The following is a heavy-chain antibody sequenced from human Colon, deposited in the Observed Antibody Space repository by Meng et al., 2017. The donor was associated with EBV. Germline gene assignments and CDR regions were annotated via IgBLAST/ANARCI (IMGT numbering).Heavy chain of an antibody. CDR3: ASSDYYRSDY. Sequence: QLQLQESGPGLVKPSXTPSLTCAVSGGPPSRSDRWSWVPQPPGKGLEWIGETSHSGSTDYSPSLKSRVTISLDKSKNQLSLKLNSVTAADTAVYYCASSDYYRSDYWGQGTLVTVSS. V-gene: IGHV4-4*02. CDR1: GGPPSRSDR. CDR2: TSHSGST. D-gene: IGHD3-22*01. J-gene: IGHJ4*02.